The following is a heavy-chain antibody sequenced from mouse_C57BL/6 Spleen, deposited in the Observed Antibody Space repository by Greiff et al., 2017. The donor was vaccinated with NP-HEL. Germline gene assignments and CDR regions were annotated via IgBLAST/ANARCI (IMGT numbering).Heavy chain of an antibody. Sequence: EVQLVESGGGLVQPKGSLKLSCAASGFSFNSYAMNWVRQAPGKGLEWVARIRSKSNNYATYYADSVKDRFTISRDDSESMLYLQMNNLKTEDTAMYYCVRQCCDYYGSSYWYFDVWGTGTTVTVSS. V-gene: IGHV10-1*01. CDR3: VRQCCDYYGSSYWYFDV. CDR2: IRSKSNNYAT. CDR1: GFSFNSYA. J-gene: IGHJ1*03. D-gene: IGHD1-1*01.